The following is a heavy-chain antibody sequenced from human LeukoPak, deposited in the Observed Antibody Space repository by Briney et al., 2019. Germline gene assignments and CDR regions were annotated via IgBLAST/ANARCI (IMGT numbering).Heavy chain of an antibody. Sequence: GGSLRLSCAASGFTSDDYAMHWVRHAPGKGLEWVSLISGDGGSTYYADSVKGRFTISRDNSKNSLYLQMNSLRTEDTALYYCAKDYYGPYYFDYWGQGTLVTVAS. V-gene: IGHV3-43*02. J-gene: IGHJ4*02. CDR3: AKDYYGPYYFDY. D-gene: IGHD3-10*01. CDR2: ISGDGGST. CDR1: GFTSDDYA.